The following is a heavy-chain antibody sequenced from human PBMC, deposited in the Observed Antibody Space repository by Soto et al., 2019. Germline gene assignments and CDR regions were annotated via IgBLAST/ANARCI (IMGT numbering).Heavy chain of an antibody. CDR2: IYYSAIV. CDR1: SGSITNRDYY. CDR3: ARLNGYCLRTNCHGYYGMDV. J-gene: IGHJ6*02. V-gene: IGHV4-39*01. D-gene: IGHD2-2*03. Sequence: SETLSLTCTVSSGSITNRDYYWAWIRETPGRGLEWIGSIYYSAIVFYNPSLKSRVSISVDPSKSQFSLRLTSVAAADTGVYYCARLNGYCLRTNCHGYYGMDVWGQGTTVT.